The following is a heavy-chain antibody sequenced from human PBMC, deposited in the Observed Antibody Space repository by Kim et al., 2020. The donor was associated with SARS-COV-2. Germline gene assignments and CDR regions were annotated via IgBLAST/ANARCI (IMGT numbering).Heavy chain of an antibody. Sequence: GGSLRLSCAASGFTFSSYAMSWVRQAPGKGLEWVSAISGSGGSTYYADSVKGRFTISRDNSKNTLYLQMNSLRAEDTAVYYCAKDLGDYGDYPWGLVDYWGQGTLVTVSS. CDR2: ISGSGGST. D-gene: IGHD4-17*01. V-gene: IGHV3-23*01. CDR3: AKDLGDYGDYPWGLVDY. J-gene: IGHJ4*02. CDR1: GFTFSSYA.